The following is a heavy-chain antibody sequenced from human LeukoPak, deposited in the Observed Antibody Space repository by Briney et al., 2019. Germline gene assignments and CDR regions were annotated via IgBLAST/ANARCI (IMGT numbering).Heavy chain of an antibody. CDR3: ARWRAVAPRYFDL. D-gene: IGHD6-19*01. Sequence: SGTPSLTCAVSGGSISSSNWWSWVRQPPGKGLEWIGEIYHSGSTNYNPSLKSRVTISVDKSKNQFSLKLSSVTAADTAVYYCARWRAVAPRYFDLWGRGTLVTVSS. CDR2: IYHSGST. CDR1: GGSISSSNW. V-gene: IGHV4-4*02. J-gene: IGHJ2*01.